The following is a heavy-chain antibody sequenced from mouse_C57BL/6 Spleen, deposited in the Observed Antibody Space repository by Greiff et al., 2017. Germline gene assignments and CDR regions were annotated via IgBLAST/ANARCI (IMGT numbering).Heavy chain of an antibody. CDR2: IYPGDGDT. Sequence: QVQLQQSGPELVKPGASVKISCKASGYAFSSSWMNWVKQRPGKGLEWIGRIYPGDGDTNYNGKFKGKATLTADKSSSTAYMQLSSLTSEDSAVYFCARRRTGPYAMDYWGQGTSVTVSS. J-gene: IGHJ4*01. D-gene: IGHD4-1*01. CDR3: ARRRTGPYAMDY. V-gene: IGHV1-82*01. CDR1: GYAFSSSW.